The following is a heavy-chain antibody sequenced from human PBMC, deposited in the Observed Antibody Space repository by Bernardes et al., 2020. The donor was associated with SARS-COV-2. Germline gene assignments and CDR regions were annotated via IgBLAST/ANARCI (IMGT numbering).Heavy chain of an antibody. V-gene: IGHV2-70*11. CDR2: IDWDDDK. CDR1: GFSLSTSGMC. CDR3: ARIRSYFDSSGYSLGMDV. J-gene: IGHJ6*02. D-gene: IGHD3-22*01. Sequence: SGSTLVKPTQTLTLTCTFSGFSLSTSGMCVSWIRQPPGKALEWLARIDWDDDKYYSTSLKTRLTISKDTSKNQVVLTMTNMDPVDTATYYCARIRSYFDSSGYSLGMDVWGQGTTVTVSS.